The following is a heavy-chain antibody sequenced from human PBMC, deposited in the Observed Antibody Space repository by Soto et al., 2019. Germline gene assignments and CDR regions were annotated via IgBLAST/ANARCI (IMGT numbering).Heavy chain of an antibody. CDR3: ARIIRVGYSSSPTHYYGMDV. Sequence: QVTLKESGPVLVKPTETLTLTCTVSGFSLSNARMGVSWIRQPPGKALEWLAHIFSNDEKSYSTALKSRLTIPKDTSKSQVVLTMTNMDPVDTATYYCARIIRVGYSSSPTHYYGMDVWGQGTTVTVSS. CDR2: IFSNDEK. D-gene: IGHD6-6*01. CDR1: GFSLSNARMG. J-gene: IGHJ6*02. V-gene: IGHV2-26*01.